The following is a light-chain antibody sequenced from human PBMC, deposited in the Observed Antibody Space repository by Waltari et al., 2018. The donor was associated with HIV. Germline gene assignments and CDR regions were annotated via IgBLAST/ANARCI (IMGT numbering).Light chain of an antibody. CDR1: QVISNY. CDR2: SIY. V-gene: IGKV1-9*01. J-gene: IGKJ5*01. Sequence: DIQLTQSPSFLSASVGDRVTITCRAGQVISNYLAWYQQKPGKAPKLLIHSIYALQSGVPSRFSGSGSGTEFTLTISSLQPEDFATYYCQQLFSYPNTFGQGTRLEI. CDR3: QQLFSYPNT.